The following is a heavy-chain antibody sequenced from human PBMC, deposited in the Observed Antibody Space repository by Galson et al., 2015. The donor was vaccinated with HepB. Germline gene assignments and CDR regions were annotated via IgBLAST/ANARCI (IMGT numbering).Heavy chain of an antibody. CDR3: ARSRIEVSGYYTRRYYYYGMDV. V-gene: IGHV1-69*13. Sequence: SVKVSCKASGGTFSSYAISWVRQAPAQGLEWMGGIIPIFGTANYAQKFQGRVTITADESTSTAYMELSSLRSEDTAVYYCARSRIEVSGYYTRRYYYYGMDVWGQGTTVTVSS. CDR2: IIPIFGTA. D-gene: IGHD3-3*01. CDR1: GGTFSSYA. J-gene: IGHJ6*02.